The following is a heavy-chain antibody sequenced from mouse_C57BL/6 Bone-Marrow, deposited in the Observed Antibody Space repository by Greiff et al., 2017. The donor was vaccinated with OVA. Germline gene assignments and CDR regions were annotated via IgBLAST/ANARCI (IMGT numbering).Heavy chain of an antibody. CDR3: ARMGTNAMDY. D-gene: IGHD2-3*01. CDR1: GFTFSSYG. V-gene: IGHV5-6*01. J-gene: IGHJ4*01. Sequence: EVQVVESGGDLVKPGGSLKLSCAASGFTFSSYGLSWVRQTPDKRLEWAATISSGGSYTYYPDSVKGRFTISRDNAKNTLYLQMSSLKSEDTAMYYCARMGTNAMDYWGQGTSVTVSS. CDR2: ISSGGSYT.